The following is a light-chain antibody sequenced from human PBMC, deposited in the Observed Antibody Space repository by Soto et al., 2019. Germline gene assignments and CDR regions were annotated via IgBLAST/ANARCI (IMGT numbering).Light chain of an antibody. CDR2: SDD. V-gene: IGLV1-44*01. Sequence: QSALTQPPSLSGTPGQRVTISCSVSNSNIGRYSVNWYQHFPGTAPKILIYSDDERPSGVPDRFSGSKSGTSASLAISGLQSEDEAEYYCAAWDDNLNGPLFGGGTKLTVL. J-gene: IGLJ3*02. CDR3: AAWDDNLNGPL. CDR1: NSNIGRYS.